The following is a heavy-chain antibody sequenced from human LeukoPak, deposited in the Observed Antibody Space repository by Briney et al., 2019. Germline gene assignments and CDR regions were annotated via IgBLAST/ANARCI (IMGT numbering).Heavy chain of an antibody. V-gene: IGHV1-2*02. D-gene: IGHD2-2*01. CDR3: ARSSREYQLPAWRV. CDR2: INPNSGGT. Sequence: ASVKVSCKASGYTFTGYYTHWVRQAPGQGLEWMGWINPNSGGTNYAQKFQGRVTMTRDTSISTAYMELSRLRSDDTAVYYCARSSREYQLPAWRVWGQGTLVTVSS. J-gene: IGHJ4*02. CDR1: GYTFTGYY.